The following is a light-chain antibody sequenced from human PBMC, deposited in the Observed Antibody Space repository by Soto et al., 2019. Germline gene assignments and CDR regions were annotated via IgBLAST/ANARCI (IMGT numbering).Light chain of an antibody. J-gene: IGLJ2*01. Sequence: QSALTQPPSASGSPGQSVTLSCTGSTSDVGGYNYVSWYQQHPGKAPKLMIYEVSKRPSGVPDLLSGSKSGNTASLTVSVLEAEDEADYYCSSYGGSNTVVFGGGTKVTVL. CDR2: EVS. CDR3: SSYGGSNTVV. V-gene: IGLV2-8*01. CDR1: TSDVGGYNY.